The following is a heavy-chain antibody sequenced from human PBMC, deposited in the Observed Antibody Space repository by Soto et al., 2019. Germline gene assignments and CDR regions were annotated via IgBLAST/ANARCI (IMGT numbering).Heavy chain of an antibody. CDR1: GYTFTSYA. J-gene: IGHJ4*02. V-gene: IGHV1-3*01. Sequence: ASVKVSCKASGYTFTSYAMHWVRQAPGQRLEWMGWINAGNGNTKYSQKFQGRVTITRDTSASTAYMELSSLRSEDTAVYYCARTRFGRAPFDYWGQGTLVTVSS. CDR2: INAGNGNT. D-gene: IGHD3-3*01. CDR3: ARTRFGRAPFDY.